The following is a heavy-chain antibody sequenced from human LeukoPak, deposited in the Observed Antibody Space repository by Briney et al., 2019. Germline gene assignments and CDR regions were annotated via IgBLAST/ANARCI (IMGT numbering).Heavy chain of an antibody. D-gene: IGHD3-10*01. CDR1: GFTFSSYA. V-gene: IGHV3-30-3*01. Sequence: RSLRLSCAASGFTFSSYAMHWVRQAPGKGLEWVAVISYDGSNKYYADSVKGRFTISRDNSKNTLYLQMNSLRAEDTAVYYCAKGAIWFGESKHFDYWGQGTLVTVSS. CDR2: ISYDGSNK. J-gene: IGHJ4*02. CDR3: AKGAIWFGESKHFDY.